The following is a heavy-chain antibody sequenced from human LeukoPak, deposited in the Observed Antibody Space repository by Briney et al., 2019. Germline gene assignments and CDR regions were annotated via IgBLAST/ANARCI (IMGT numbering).Heavy chain of an antibody. V-gene: IGHV1-69*04. CDR2: IIPIFGIA. D-gene: IGHD4-11*01. CDR3: ARGGYSNYENWFDP. CDR1: GGTFISYA. J-gene: IGHJ5*02. Sequence: ASVKVSCKASGGTFISYAISWVRQAPGQGLEWMGRIIPIFGIANYAQKFQGRVTITADKSTSTAYMELSSLRSEDTAVYYCARGGYSNYENWFDPWGQGTLVTVSS.